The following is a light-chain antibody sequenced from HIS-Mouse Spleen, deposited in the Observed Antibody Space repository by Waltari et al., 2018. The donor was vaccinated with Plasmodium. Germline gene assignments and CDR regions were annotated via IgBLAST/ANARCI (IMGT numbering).Light chain of an antibody. V-gene: IGKV3-20*01. CDR3: QQYGSSPYT. CDR2: GAS. CDR1: QSVSSSY. Sequence: EIVLTQSPGTLSLSPGERATISCSASQSVSSSYLAWYQQKPGQAPRLLIYGASSRATGIPDRFSGSWSGTDFTLTISRLEPEDFAVYYCQQYGSSPYTFGQGTKLEIK. J-gene: IGKJ2*01.